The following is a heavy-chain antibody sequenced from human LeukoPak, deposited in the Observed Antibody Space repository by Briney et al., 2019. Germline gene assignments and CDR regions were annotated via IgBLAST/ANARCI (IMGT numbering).Heavy chain of an antibody. V-gene: IGHV1-18*04. CDR2: ISAYNGNT. Sequence: ASVKVSCKASGYTFTSCGISWVRQAPGQGLEWMGWISAYNGNTNYAQKLQGRVTMTTDTSTSTAYMELRSLRSDDTAVYYCARVAMVRGVIMDWFDPWGQGTLVTVSS. D-gene: IGHD3-10*01. J-gene: IGHJ5*02. CDR3: ARVAMVRGVIMDWFDP. CDR1: GYTFTSCG.